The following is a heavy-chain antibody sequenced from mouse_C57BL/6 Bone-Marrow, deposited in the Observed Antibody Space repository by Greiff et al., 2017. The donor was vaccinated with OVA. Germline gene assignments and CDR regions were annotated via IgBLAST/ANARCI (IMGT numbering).Heavy chain of an antibody. Sequence: QVQLQQPGAELVKPGASVKLSCKASGYTFTSYWMHWVKQRPGQGLEWIGMIHPNSGSTNYNEKFKSKATLTVDKSSSTAYMQLSSLTSEDSAVYYCPGGWAWFAYWGQGTLVTVSA. J-gene: IGHJ3*01. CDR2: IHPNSGST. CDR3: PGGWAWFAY. CDR1: GYTFTSYW. V-gene: IGHV1-64*01. D-gene: IGHD3-3*01.